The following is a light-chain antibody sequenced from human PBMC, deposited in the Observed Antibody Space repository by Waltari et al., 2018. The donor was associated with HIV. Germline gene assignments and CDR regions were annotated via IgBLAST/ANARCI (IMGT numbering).Light chain of an antibody. CDR1: ISNIGNNY. J-gene: IGLJ2*01. CDR2: GDD. V-gene: IGLV1-51*02. Sequence: QSVLTQPPSVSAAPGQQVTISSSASISNIGNNYVSWYQHLPGTAPKLLIYGDDKRYPGIPDRISASKSGTSATLAITGLQTGDEADYYCASWDSSLSVLFGGGTKLAVL. CDR3: ASWDSSLSVL.